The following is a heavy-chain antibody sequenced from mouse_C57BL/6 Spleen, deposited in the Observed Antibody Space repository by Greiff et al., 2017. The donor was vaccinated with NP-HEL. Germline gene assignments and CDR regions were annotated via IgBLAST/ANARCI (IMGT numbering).Heavy chain of an antibody. V-gene: IGHV1-9*01. CDR1: GYTFTGYW. CDR3: ARWGEAQARAMDY. Sequence: QVQLKQSGAELMKPGASVKLSCKATGYTFTGYWIEWVKQRPGHGLEWIGEILPGSGSTNYNEKFKGKANFPADPSSNTAYMQLSSLTTEDSAIYYCARWGEAQARAMDYWGQGTSVTVSS. CDR2: ILPGSGST. J-gene: IGHJ4*01. D-gene: IGHD3-2*02.